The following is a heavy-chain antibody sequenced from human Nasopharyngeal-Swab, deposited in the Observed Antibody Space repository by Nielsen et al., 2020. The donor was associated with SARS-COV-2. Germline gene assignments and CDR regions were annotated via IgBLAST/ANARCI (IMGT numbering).Heavy chain of an antibody. CDR3: ARGLGAPSSVWH. V-gene: IGHV1-8*02. CDR2: MSPNSGFT. Sequence: ASVKVSCKASGYAFNTFSIHWVRQATGQGLEWMGWMSPNSGFTGYAEKFEGRVTMTRNIATNTVYLELTSLGFEDTAVYYCARGLGAPSSVWHWGPGTQVTVSS. CDR1: GYAFNTFS. D-gene: IGHD3-10*01. J-gene: IGHJ1*01.